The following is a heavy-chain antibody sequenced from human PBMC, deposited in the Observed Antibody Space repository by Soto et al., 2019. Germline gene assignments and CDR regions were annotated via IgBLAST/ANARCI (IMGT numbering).Heavy chain of an antibody. CDR2: IDWDDDK. J-gene: IGHJ3*02. V-gene: IGHV2-70*04. D-gene: IGHD2-15*01. CDR1: WFSLSTSGMR. CDR3: ARIKGGGTRDAFDI. Sequence: TRTTLVNPTQTLTLTCSFSWFSLSTSGMRVSWIRQPPGKALEWLARIDWDDDKFYSTSLKTRLTISKDTSKNQVVLTMTNMDPVDTATYYCARIKGGGTRDAFDIWGQGTMVTVSS.